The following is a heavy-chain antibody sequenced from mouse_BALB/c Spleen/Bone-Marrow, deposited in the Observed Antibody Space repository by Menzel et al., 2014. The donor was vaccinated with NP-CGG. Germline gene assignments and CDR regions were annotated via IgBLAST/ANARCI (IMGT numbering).Heavy chain of an antibody. CDR1: GFSLTSYG. Sequence: GNVVESGPGLVSPPQSLSIICTVSGFSLTSYGVHWVRQPPGKGLEWLGVIWAGGSTNYNSALMSRLSISKDNSKSQVYLKMNSLQTDDTAMYYWARVTTAKGAMDYWGQGTSGTVAS. J-gene: IGHJ4*01. CDR3: ARVTTAKGAMDY. CDR2: IWAGGST. V-gene: IGHV2-9*02. D-gene: IGHD1-2*01.